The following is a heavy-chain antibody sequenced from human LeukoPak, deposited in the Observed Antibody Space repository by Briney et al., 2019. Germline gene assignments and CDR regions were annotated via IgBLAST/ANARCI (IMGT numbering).Heavy chain of an antibody. CDR2: ISVRSNYI. V-gene: IGHV3-21*01. CDR3: VRLRRNYDSSGYYYYYDY. J-gene: IGHJ4*02. CDR1: GYTFSSFS. D-gene: IGHD3-22*01. Sequence: PGRSLRLSCVASGYTFSSFSINWVRQAPGKGLEWVSSISVRSNYIYYADSVRGRFSISRDDARNSLYLQMDSLRGDDTAVYYCVRLRRNYDSSGYYYYYDYWGQGTLVTVSS.